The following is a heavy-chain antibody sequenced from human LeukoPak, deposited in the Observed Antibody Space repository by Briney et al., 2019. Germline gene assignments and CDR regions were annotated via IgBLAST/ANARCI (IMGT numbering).Heavy chain of an antibody. D-gene: IGHD1-26*01. V-gene: IGHV4-59*11. Sequence: ASETLSLTCTVSGGSISSHHWTWIRQPPGKGLEWIGYIHHSGSTNYNPSLKSRVTISLDTSKSQFSLKMTSVTAADTAVYYCAREGSRWVDSEFWGQGTLVTVSS. CDR3: AREGSRWVDSEF. CDR2: IHHSGST. CDR1: GGSISSHH. J-gene: IGHJ4*02.